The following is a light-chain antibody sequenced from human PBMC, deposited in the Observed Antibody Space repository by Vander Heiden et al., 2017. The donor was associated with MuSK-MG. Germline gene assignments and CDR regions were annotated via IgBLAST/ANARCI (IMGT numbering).Light chain of an antibody. CDR3: QQLNSYPPYT. J-gene: IGKJ2*01. CDR2: AAS. Sequence: EIQLTQSPSFLSASVGDRVTITCRASQGISSYLAWYQQKPGKAPKLRIYAASTLQSGVPSRFSGSGSGTEFTLTISSLQPEDFATYYCQQLNSYPPYTFGQGTKLEIK. V-gene: IGKV1-9*01. CDR1: QGISSY.